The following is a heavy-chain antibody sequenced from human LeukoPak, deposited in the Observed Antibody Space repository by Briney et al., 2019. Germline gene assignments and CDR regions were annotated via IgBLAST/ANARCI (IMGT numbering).Heavy chain of an antibody. CDR1: GFTFSSYA. V-gene: IGHV3-30-3*01. CDR3: ARDFGWLSGFDN. D-gene: IGHD3-9*01. Sequence: GRSLRLPCAASGFTFSSYAIHWVRQAPGKGLEWVAIISYDGTNKYYADSVRGRFTISRDNSKNILYLQMNSLRAEDTAVYCCARDFGWLSGFDNWGQGTLVTVSS. J-gene: IGHJ4*02. CDR2: ISYDGTNK.